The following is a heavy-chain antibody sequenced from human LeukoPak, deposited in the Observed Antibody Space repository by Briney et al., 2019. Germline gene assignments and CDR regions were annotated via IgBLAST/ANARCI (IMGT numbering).Heavy chain of an antibody. CDR3: ARHEEYYGDTLDY. D-gene: IGHD4-17*01. Sequence: GESLKISCKGSGYSFTSYWIGWVRQMPGKGLEWMGIIYPGDSDTRYSPSFQGQVTISADKSISTAYLQWSSLKASDTAMYYRARHEEYYGDTLDYWGQGTLVAVSS. CDR2: IYPGDSDT. J-gene: IGHJ4*02. V-gene: IGHV5-51*01. CDR1: GYSFTSYW.